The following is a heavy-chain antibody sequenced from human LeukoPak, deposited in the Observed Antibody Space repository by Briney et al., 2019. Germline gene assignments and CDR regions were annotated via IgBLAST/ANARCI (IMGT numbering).Heavy chain of an antibody. CDR3: AKGPITMIVVVMTYFDY. CDR2: IRYDGSNK. CDR1: GFTFSSYG. V-gene: IGHV3-30*02. D-gene: IGHD3-22*01. J-gene: IGHJ4*02. Sequence: GGSLRFSCAASGFTFSSYGMHWVRQAPGKGLEWVAFIRYDGSNKYYADSVKGRFTISRDNSKNTLYLQMNSLRAEDTAVYYCAKGPITMIVVVMTYFDYWGQGTLVTVSS.